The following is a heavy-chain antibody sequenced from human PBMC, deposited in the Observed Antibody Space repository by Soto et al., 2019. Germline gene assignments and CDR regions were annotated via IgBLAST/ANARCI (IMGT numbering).Heavy chain of an antibody. CDR3: ARETGYLGAFDI. CDR1: GGTFSSYD. Sequence: QVQLVQSGVEVKKPGSSVKVSWKASGGTFSSYDISWVRRAPGQGLEWMGGIIPIFGTANYAQKFQGRVTITADESTSTAYMELSSLRSEDTAVYYCARETGYLGAFDIWGQGTMVTVSS. V-gene: IGHV1-69*12. CDR2: IIPIFGTA. J-gene: IGHJ3*02. D-gene: IGHD3-9*01.